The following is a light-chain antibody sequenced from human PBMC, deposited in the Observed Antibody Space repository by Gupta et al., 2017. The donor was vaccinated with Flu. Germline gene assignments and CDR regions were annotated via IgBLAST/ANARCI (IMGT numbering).Light chain of an antibody. CDR2: AAS. J-gene: IGKJ4*01. Sequence: DIQLTQSPSFLSASVGDRVTITCRASQGISSYLAWYQQKPGKAPKLLIYAASTLQSGVPSRFSGSGSGTEFTLTISSLQPEDFATYYCQQPLATFGGGTKVEIK. CDR3: QQPLAT. CDR1: QGISSY. V-gene: IGKV1-9*01.